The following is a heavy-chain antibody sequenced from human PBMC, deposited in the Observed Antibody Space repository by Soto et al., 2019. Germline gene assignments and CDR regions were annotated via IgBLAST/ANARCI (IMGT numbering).Heavy chain of an antibody. J-gene: IGHJ4*02. CDR2: ISAGSGKT. Sequence: ASVKVSCKASGYTFTGYAIHWVRQAPGQRPEWIGWISAGSGKTKYSEQFQGRVTITRDTSATTAYMELTRLTSDDTAVYYCARAVHTMIQGVRFRVDQWGQGTLVTSPQ. V-gene: IGHV1-3*01. CDR3: ARAVHTMIQGVRFRVDQ. D-gene: IGHD3-10*01. CDR1: GYTFTGYA.